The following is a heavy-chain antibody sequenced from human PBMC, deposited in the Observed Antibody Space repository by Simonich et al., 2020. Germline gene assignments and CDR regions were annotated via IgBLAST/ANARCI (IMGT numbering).Heavy chain of an antibody. D-gene: IGHD6-25*01. J-gene: IGHJ2*01. CDR3: ARGGLGHWYLDL. Sequence: QVQLVQSGAEVKKPGASVKVSCKASGYTFTGYYMHWVRQAPGQGLEWRGWINPNRGGKNYAQKFQGRVTMTRDTSISTAYMELSRLRSDDTAVYYCARGGLGHWYLDLWGRGTLVTVSS. V-gene: IGHV1-2*02. CDR2: INPNRGGK. CDR1: GYTFTGYY.